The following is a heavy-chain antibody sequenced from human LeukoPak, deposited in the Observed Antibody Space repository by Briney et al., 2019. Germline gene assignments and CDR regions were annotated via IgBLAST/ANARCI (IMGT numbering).Heavy chain of an antibody. Sequence: SETLSLTCTVSGYSISSGYYWGWIRQPPGKGLEWIGSIYHSGRTFYNPSLKSRVTISVDTSKNQLSLKLSSVTAADTAVYYCARPKSGYSGWFDPWGQGTLVTVSS. J-gene: IGHJ5*02. D-gene: IGHD5-18*01. CDR1: GYSISSGYY. CDR2: IYHSGRT. CDR3: ARPKSGYSGWFDP. V-gene: IGHV4-38-2*02.